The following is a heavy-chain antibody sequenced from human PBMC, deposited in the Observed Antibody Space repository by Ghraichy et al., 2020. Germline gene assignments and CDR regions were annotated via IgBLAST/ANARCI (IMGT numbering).Heavy chain of an antibody. CDR3: VKDRGGSGWFSDY. CDR1: GFTFSSYA. Sequence: GGSLRLSCSASGFTFSSYAMHWVRQAPGKGLEYVSAISNNGGTTYYADSVKGRFTISRDNSKNKLYLQMSSLGAEDTAVYYCVKDRGGSGWFSDYWGQGNLVTVSS. J-gene: IGHJ4*02. D-gene: IGHD6-19*01. CDR2: ISNNGGTT. V-gene: IGHV3-64D*06.